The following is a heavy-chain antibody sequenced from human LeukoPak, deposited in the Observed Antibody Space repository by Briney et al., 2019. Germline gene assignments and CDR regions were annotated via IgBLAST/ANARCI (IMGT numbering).Heavy chain of an antibody. D-gene: IGHD3-16*01. Sequence: SQTLSFTCAISGDNVSSNSAAWHWIRQSPSRGLEWLGRTYYRSKWYNDYAVSVKSRITINPDTSKNQFSLQLNSVTPEDTAVYYCARKFGNYMAYWGQGTRVTVSS. CDR3: ARKFGNYMAY. V-gene: IGHV6-1*01. CDR1: GDNVSSNSAA. CDR2: TYYRSKWYN. J-gene: IGHJ4*02.